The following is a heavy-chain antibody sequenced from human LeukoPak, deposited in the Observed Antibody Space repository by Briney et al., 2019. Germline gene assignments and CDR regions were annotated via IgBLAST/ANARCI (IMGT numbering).Heavy chain of an antibody. Sequence: PGGSLRLSCPASGFTFSSYWMSWVRQSPGKGLEWVANIKEDGSQKYYVDSVKGRFTISRDNAKNSLYLQMNSLRGEDTAVYYCARGLTRSDYWGQGTLVTVSS. V-gene: IGHV3-7*04. CDR3: ARGLTRSDY. CDR1: GFTFSSYW. CDR2: IKEDGSQK. J-gene: IGHJ4*02.